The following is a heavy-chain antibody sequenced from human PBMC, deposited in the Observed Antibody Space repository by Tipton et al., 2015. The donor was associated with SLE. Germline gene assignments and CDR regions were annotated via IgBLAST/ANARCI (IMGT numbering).Heavy chain of an antibody. CDR1: VGSITISGSS. J-gene: IGHJ5*02. CDR2: FHSTGNT. CDR3: ARLPTGYPNWFDP. V-gene: IGHV4-39*07. Sequence: TLSLTCTVSVGSITISGSSWGWVRQPPGKRLEWIGTFHSTGNTYYNPSLLSRVTISVDTSKDQFFLNLSSVTAADTVIYYCARLPTGYPNWFDPWGQGTLVTVSS. D-gene: IGHD3-9*01.